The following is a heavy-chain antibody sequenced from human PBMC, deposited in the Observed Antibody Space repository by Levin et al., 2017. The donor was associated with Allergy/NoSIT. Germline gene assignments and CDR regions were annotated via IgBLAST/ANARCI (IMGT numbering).Heavy chain of an antibody. CDR1: GYTFTGYY. CDR3: AREFDYGDYLFDY. J-gene: IGHJ4*02. D-gene: IGHD4-17*01. Sequence: ASVKVSCKTSGYTFTGYYMHWVRQAPGQGLEWMGWINPNSGGTNSAQNFQGRVTMTRDTSISTVYMELSRLTSDDTAVYYCAREFDYGDYLFDYWGQGTLVTVSS. CDR2: INPNSGGT. V-gene: IGHV1-2*02.